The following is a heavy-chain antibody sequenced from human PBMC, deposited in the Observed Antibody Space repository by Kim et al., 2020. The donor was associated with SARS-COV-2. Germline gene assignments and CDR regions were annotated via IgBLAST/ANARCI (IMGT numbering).Heavy chain of an antibody. CDR1: GYTFTSSH. CDR3: ARGTWGGGGWGYGSGQYNRFDP. CDR2: INPGGDST. V-gene: IGHV1-46*03. J-gene: IGHJ5*02. D-gene: IGHD3-10*01. Sequence: ASVKVSCKASGYTFTSSHIQWVRQAPGQGLEWMGIINPGGDSTIYAEKLQGRVTMTRDTSTGTVYMQLSSLRSEDTALYYCARGTWGGGGWGYGSGQYNRFDPWGQGTLVTVSS.